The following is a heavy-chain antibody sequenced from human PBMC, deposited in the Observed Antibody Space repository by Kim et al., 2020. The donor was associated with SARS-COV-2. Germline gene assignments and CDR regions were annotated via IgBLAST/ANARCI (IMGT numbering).Heavy chain of an antibody. CDR1: GFTFSNYW. CDR2: INQDGSVQ. D-gene: IGHD3-9*01. Sequence: GGSLRLSCAASGFTFSNYWMSWVRQAPGTGLEWVANINQDGSVQYYLDSVRGRFTISRDNAEDSLYLQMNSLTAIDTAVYYCTRDHPRHFVGLVYDYWGQGALVTVSS. CDR3: TRDHPRHFVGLVYDY. J-gene: IGHJ4*02. V-gene: IGHV3-7*05.